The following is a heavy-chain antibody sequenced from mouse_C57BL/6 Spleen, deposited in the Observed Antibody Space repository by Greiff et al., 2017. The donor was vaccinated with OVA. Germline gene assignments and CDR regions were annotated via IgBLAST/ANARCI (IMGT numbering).Heavy chain of an antibody. CDR2: IDPSDSYT. V-gene: IGHV1-69*01. CDR1: GYTFTSYW. CDR3: ARSSRDSKLDY. Sequence: QVQLQQPGAELVMPGASVKLSCKASGYTFTSYWMHWVKQRPGQGLEWIGEIDPSDSYTNYNQKFKGKSTLTVDKSSSTAYMQLSSLTSEDSAVYYCARSSRDSKLDYWGQGTTLTVSS. D-gene: IGHD3-2*01. J-gene: IGHJ2*01.